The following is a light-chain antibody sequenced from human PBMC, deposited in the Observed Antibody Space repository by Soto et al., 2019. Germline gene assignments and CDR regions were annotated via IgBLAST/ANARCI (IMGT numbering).Light chain of an antibody. V-gene: IGKV1-39*01. Sequence: DIQMTQFPSSLSASVGDRVTINCRASQAVYDYLSWYQQKPGKVPKLLIFDKSTLESGVPSRFSGSGSGAEFTLTISSLQPEDFATYSCQQSYRTPYTFGQGTRL. CDR2: DKS. CDR3: QQSYRTPYT. J-gene: IGKJ2*01. CDR1: QAVYDY.